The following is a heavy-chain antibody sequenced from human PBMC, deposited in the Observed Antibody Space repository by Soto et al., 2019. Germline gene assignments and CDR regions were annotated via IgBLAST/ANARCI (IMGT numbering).Heavy chain of an antibody. CDR1: GFTFSDYY. CDR3: ARRAAAGRSFDY. D-gene: IGHD6-13*01. J-gene: IGHJ4*02. Sequence: LRLSCAASGFTFSDYYMTWIRQAPGKGLEWVSYISSSGNSIYYADSVGGRFTVSRDNAKNSLFLQMNSLRAEDMAVYYCARRAAAGRSFDYWGLGTLVTVSS. CDR2: ISSSGNSI. V-gene: IGHV3-11*01.